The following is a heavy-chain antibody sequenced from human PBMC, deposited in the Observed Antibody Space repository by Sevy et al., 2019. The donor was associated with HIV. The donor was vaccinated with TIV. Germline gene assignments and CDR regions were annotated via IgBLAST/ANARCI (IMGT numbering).Heavy chain of an antibody. J-gene: IGHJ6*02. V-gene: IGHV1-8*01. D-gene: IGHD3-9*01. CDR2: MNPNSGNT. Sequence: ASVKVSCKASGYTFTSYDINWVRQATGQGLEWMGWMNPNSGNTGYAQKFQGRVTMTRNTSISTAYMELRSLRSEDTAVYYCARVRSVRGDILTGYYIEDYYYYGMDVWGQGTTVTVSS. CDR3: ARVRSVRGDILTGYYIEDYYYYGMDV. CDR1: GYTFTSYD.